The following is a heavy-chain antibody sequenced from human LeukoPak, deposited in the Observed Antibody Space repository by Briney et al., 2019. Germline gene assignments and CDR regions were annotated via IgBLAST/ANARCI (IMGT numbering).Heavy chain of an antibody. J-gene: IGHJ4*02. Sequence: SGGSLRLSCAAAGFTFSSYAMSWVRQAPGKGLEWVSAISGSGGSTYYADSVKGRFTISRDNSKNTLYLQMNSLRAEDTAIYYCAKDARRGYYYSDYCGQGTLVTVSS. CDR3: AKDARRGYYYSDY. CDR2: ISGSGGST. V-gene: IGHV3-23*01. CDR1: GFTFSSYA. D-gene: IGHD3-22*01.